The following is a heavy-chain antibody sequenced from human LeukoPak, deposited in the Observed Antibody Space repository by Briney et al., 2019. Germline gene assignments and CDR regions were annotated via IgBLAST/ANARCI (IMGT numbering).Heavy chain of an antibody. Sequence: GGSLRLSCAASGFTFSDYYMSWVRQAPGKGLEWVANINQGGSGKFYVDSVKGRFTISRDNAKNSLYLQMNSLRAEDTAVYYCARDAFASGSYNPFDNWGQGTLVTVSS. D-gene: IGHD3-10*01. J-gene: IGHJ4*02. CDR3: ARDAFASGSYNPFDN. CDR1: GFTFSDYY. V-gene: IGHV3-7*01. CDR2: INQGGSGK.